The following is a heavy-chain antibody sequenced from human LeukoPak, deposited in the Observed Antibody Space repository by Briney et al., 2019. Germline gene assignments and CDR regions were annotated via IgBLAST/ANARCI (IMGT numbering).Heavy chain of an antibody. V-gene: IGHV3-7*04. J-gene: IGHJ4*02. CDR3: ARVPGVVVPAGFDY. D-gene: IGHD2-15*01. CDR1: GFTFSSYW. Sequence: PGGSLRLSCAASGFTFSSYWMSWVRQAPGKGLEWVANINHDGSNKYYVDSVKGRFTISRYNDKNSLYLQMNSLRADDTAVYYCARVPGVVVPAGFDYWGQGTLVTVSS. CDR2: INHDGSNK.